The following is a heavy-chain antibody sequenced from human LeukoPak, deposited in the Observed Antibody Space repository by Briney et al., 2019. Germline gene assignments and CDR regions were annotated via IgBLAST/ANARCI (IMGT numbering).Heavy chain of an antibody. D-gene: IGHD3-22*01. J-gene: IGHJ3*02. Sequence: ASVKVSCKASGYTFTSYYMHWVRQAPGQGLEWMGIINPSGGSTSYAQKFQGRVTMTRDMSTSTVYMELSSLRSEDTAVYYCAREDYYYDSSGYHRAYDAFDIWGQGTMVTVSS. CDR1: GYTFTSYY. CDR3: AREDYYYDSSGYHRAYDAFDI. CDR2: INPSGGST. V-gene: IGHV1-46*01.